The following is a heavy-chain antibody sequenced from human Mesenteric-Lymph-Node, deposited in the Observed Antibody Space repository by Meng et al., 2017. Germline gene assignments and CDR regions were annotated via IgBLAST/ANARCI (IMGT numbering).Heavy chain of an antibody. CDR2: VRYSGTA. Sequence: HVQLQESGPGLVKPSQTRSLTCTVSGGSISSGDYYWSWIRQPPGKGLEWIGSVRYSGTAYYNPSLTSRVTISVDTSKNQFSLNLSSLTAADTAVYFCARGELLWDYWGQGTLVTVSS. V-gene: IGHV4-30-4*01. CDR1: GGSISSGDYY. CDR3: ARGELLWDY. D-gene: IGHD2-2*01. J-gene: IGHJ4*02.